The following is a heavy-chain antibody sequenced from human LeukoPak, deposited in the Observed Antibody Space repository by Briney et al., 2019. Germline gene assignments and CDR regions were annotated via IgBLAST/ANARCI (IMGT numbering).Heavy chain of an antibody. CDR1: GGSISSYY. V-gene: IGHV4-4*09. D-gene: IGHD1-26*01. J-gene: IGHJ5*02. CDR3: ARRRIVGATEWFDP. CDR2: IYTSGST. Sequence: PSETLSLTCTVSGGSISSYYWSWIRQPPGKGLEWIGYIYTSGSTNYNPSLKSRVTISVDTSKNQFSLKLSSVTAADTAVYYCARRRIVGATEWFDPWGQGNLVTVSS.